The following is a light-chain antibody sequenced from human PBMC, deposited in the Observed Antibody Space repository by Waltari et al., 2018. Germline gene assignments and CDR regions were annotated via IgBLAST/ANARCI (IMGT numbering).Light chain of an antibody. Sequence: QSALTQPASVSGSPGQSITIPCTGPSRDIGGYNYLSWYQQHQGKAPNVVIFDISYRPSGVSSRFSGSKSGNTASLTISGLQAEDEADYYCTSYTSSHGLVFGTGTKVTVL. J-gene: IGLJ1*01. CDR1: SRDIGGYNY. CDR3: TSYTSSHGLV. V-gene: IGLV2-14*03. CDR2: DIS.